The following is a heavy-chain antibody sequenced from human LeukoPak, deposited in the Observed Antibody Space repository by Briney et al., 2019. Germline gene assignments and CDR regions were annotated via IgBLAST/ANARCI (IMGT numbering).Heavy chain of an antibody. V-gene: IGHV3-48*03. CDR2: ISSSGSTI. CDR1: GFTFSSYE. D-gene: IGHD5-18*01. Sequence: PGGSLRLSCATSGFTFSSYEMNWVRQAPGKGLEWVSYISSSGSTIYYADSVKGRFTISRDNAKNSLYLQMNSLRAEDTAVYYCARDGGYSYGQFDYWGQGTLVTVSS. J-gene: IGHJ4*02. CDR3: ARDGGYSYGQFDY.